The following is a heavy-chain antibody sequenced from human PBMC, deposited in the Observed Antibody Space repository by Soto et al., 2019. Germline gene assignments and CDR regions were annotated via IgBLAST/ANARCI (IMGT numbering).Heavy chain of an antibody. J-gene: IGHJ4*02. Sequence: SSETLSLTCIVSGGSITRNNHYWGWIRQSPGKGLEWIGSILYSGSTNYNPSLKSRVTLSVETSKNQFSLKMSSVTAADTAVYYCARLGSSGWYQGSYFDYWGQGTLVTGSS. CDR2: ILYSGST. V-gene: IGHV4-39*01. CDR1: GGSITRNNHY. CDR3: ARLGSSGWYQGSYFDY. D-gene: IGHD6-19*01.